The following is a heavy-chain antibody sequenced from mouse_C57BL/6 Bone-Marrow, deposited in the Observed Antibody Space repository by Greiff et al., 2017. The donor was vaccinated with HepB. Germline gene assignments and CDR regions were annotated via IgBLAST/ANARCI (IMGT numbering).Heavy chain of an antibody. CDR2: IDPNSGGT. D-gene: IGHD3-1*01. J-gene: IGHJ2*01. Sequence: VQLQQPGAELVKPGASVKLSCKASGYTFTSYWMHWVKQRPGRGLEWIGRIDPNSGGTKYNEKFKGKATLTVDKSSSTAHMELLSLTSEDFAVYYCARSGVSYYFDYWGQGTTLTVSS. CDR1: GYTFTSYW. CDR3: ARSGVSYYFDY. V-gene: IGHV1-72*01.